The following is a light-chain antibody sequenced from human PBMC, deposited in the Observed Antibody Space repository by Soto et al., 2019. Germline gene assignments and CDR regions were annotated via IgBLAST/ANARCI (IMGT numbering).Light chain of an antibody. CDR2: AAS. CDR3: KQSKSFPLT. Sequence: IQLTQSPSSLSAFVGDRVTITCRASQGIDRWLAWYQQKPGKAPKVLIYAASNLRSGVPSRFSGSGSGTDFSLTISSLQPEDLATYFCKQSKSFPLTFGGGTKVDIK. CDR1: QGIDRW. V-gene: IGKV1-12*01. J-gene: IGKJ4*01.